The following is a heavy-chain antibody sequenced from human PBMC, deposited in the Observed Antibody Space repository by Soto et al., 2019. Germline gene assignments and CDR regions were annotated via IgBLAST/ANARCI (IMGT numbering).Heavy chain of an antibody. CDR3: ARGRGIAAREDWFDP. CDR2: INHSRSI. CDR1: GGSFSGFS. V-gene: IGHV4-34*01. J-gene: IGHJ5*02. Sequence: SETLSLTCAVYGGSFSGFSWNWIRQPPGKGMEWIGEINHSRSINYNPSLKSRVTIPVDTSKNQFSLKLSSVTAADTAVYYCARGRGIAAREDWFDPWGQGTLVTVSS. D-gene: IGHD6-6*01.